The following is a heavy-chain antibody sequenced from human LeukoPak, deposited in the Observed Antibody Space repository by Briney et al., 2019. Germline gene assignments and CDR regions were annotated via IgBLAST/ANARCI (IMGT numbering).Heavy chain of an antibody. Sequence: GGSLRLSRAASGFTFSIYSINWVRQAPGKGVEWVSSISSSSSYIYYADSVKGRFTISRDNAKSSLYLQMNSLRAEDTAVYYCARRNYYGSGDKFDYWGQGTLVTVSS. CDR1: GFTFSIYS. V-gene: IGHV3-21*01. D-gene: IGHD3-10*01. CDR3: ARRNYYGSGDKFDY. CDR2: ISSSSSYI. J-gene: IGHJ4*02.